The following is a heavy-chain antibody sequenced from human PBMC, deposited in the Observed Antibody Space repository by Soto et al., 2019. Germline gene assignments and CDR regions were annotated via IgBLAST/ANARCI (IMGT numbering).Heavy chain of an antibody. CDR3: AMGEPDAFDI. V-gene: IGHV3-30*03. CDR2: ISYDGSNK. D-gene: IGHD3-16*01. CDR1: GFTFSSYG. Sequence: GGSLRLSCAASGFTFSSYGMHWVRQAPGKGLEWVAVISYDGSNKYYADSVKGRFTISRDNSKNTLYLQMNSLRAEDTAVYYCAMGEPDAFDIWGQGTMVTVSS. J-gene: IGHJ3*02.